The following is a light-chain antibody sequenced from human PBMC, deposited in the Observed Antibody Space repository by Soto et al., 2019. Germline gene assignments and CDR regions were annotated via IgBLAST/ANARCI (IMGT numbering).Light chain of an antibody. V-gene: IGKV3-20*01. CDR1: QSVGKNY. J-gene: IGKJ1*01. CDR2: DAS. CDR3: QQYGSSGT. Sequence: ELVLTQSPGTLSLSPGERATLSCRASQSVGKNYLAWYQQKPGQAPRLLVYDASTRATGIPDRFSGSGSGTDFTLTISRLEPEDFAVYYCQQYGSSGTFGQGTKVDIK.